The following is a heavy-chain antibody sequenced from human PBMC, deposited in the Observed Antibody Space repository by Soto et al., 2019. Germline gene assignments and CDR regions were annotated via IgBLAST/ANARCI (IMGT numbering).Heavy chain of an antibody. D-gene: IGHD3-22*01. CDR3: SRGLGSSGYLRAYYYYGMDV. CDR1: GGSVSSGSYY. Sequence: QVQLQESGPGLVKPSETLSLTCTVSGGSVSSGSYYWSWIRQPPGKVLEWIGYIYYSGSTNDNPPLKRRVTISEDTSTNQFSLMLSSVTAADTAVYYCSRGLGSSGYLRAYYYYGMDVWGQGTTVTVSS. J-gene: IGHJ6*02. V-gene: IGHV4-61*01. CDR2: IYYSGST.